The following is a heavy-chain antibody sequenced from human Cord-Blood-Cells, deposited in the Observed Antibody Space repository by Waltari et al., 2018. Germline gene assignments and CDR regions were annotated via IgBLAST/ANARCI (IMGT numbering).Heavy chain of an antibody. V-gene: IGHV4-34*01. Sequence: QVQLQQWGAGLLKPSETLSLTCAVYGRSFSGYYWSWIRQPPGKGLEWIGEINHSGSTNYNPSLKSRVTISVDTSKNQFSLKLSSVTAADTAVYYCARVGDIVVVVAATSFDYWGQGTLVTVSS. CDR1: GRSFSGYY. CDR3: ARVGDIVVVVAATSFDY. CDR2: INHSGST. D-gene: IGHD2-15*01. J-gene: IGHJ4*02.